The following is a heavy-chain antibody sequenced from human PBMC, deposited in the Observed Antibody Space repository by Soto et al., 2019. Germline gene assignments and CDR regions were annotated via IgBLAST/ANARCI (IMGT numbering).Heavy chain of an antibody. J-gene: IGHJ4*02. V-gene: IGHV3-21*01. CDR2: ISSSSSYI. D-gene: IGHD3-9*01. CDR3: ARPPLDDIWTGYPPSFDY. Sequence: GGSLRLSCAASGFTFSSYSMNWVRQAPGKGLEWVSSISSSSSYIYYADSVKGRFTISRDNAKNSLYLQMNSLRAEDRAVYYCARPPLDDIWTGYPPSFDYWGQGTLVTVSS. CDR1: GFTFSSYS.